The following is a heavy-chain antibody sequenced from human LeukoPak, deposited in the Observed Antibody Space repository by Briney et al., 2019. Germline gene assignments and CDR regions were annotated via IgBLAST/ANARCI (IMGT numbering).Heavy chain of an antibody. CDR1: GFTFSSYA. CDR2: ISGSGGST. D-gene: IGHD6-13*01. CDR3: AKDRIAAAGPAAFDP. J-gene: IGHJ5*02. V-gene: IGHV3-23*01. Sequence: GGSLRLSCAAPGFTFSSYAMSWVRQAPGKGLEWVSAISGSGGSTYYADSVKGRFTISRDNSKNTLYLQMNSLRAEDTAVYYCAKDRIAAAGPAAFDPWGQGTLVTVSS.